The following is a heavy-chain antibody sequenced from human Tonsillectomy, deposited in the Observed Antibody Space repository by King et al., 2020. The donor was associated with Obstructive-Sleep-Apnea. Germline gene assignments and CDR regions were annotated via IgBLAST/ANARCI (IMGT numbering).Heavy chain of an antibody. J-gene: IGHJ4*02. CDR2: IYYRGST. V-gene: IGHV4-39*01. CDR3: ATHTAAWRPVDS. CDR1: GDSLSSSSYY. D-gene: IGHD3-3*01. Sequence: QLQESGPGLVKPSATLSLTCTVSGDSLSSSSYYWGWIRQPPGQGLEWIGSIYYRGSTYYNPSLKSRVTLSVDTSKNQFSLKLGSVTAADTAVYYCATHTAAWRPVDSWGQGTLVTVSS.